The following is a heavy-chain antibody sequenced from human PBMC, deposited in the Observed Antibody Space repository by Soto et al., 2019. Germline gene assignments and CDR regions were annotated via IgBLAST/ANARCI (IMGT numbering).Heavy chain of an antibody. CDR2: INSDGSST. CDR1: GFTFSSYW. J-gene: IGHJ6*02. CDR3: ARLAYYDFWSGAPYYYYGMDV. V-gene: IGHV3-74*01. Sequence: GGSLRLSCAASGFTFSSYWMHWVRQAPGKGLVWVSRINSDGSSTSYADSVKGRFTISRDNAKNTLYLQMNSLRAEDTAVYYCARLAYYDFWSGAPYYYYGMDVWGQGTTVTVSS. D-gene: IGHD3-3*01.